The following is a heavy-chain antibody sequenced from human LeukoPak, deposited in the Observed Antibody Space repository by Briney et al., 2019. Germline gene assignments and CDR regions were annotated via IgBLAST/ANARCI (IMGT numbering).Heavy chain of an antibody. CDR1: GFTFSSYG. CDR2: IWYDGSEK. CDR3: ARDGGSYGDYYDS. J-gene: IGHJ4*02. D-gene: IGHD1-26*01. V-gene: IGHV3-33*01. Sequence: GGSLRLSCAASGFTFSSYGMHWVRQAPGKGLEWVAVIWYDGSEKYYGDSVKGRFTISRDNSKNTVYLQMHSLRAKDTAVYYCARDGGSYGDYYDSWGQGTLVTVSS.